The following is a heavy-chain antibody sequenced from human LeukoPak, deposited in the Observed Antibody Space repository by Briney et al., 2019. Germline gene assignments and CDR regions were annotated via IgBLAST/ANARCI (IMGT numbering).Heavy chain of an antibody. J-gene: IGHJ4*02. Sequence: GGSLRLSCAASGFIFSTHWMNWVRLAPGKGLEWVAIIKGDGTETLYADSVKGRFTISRDNTKSSLYLQINSLRAEDTAVYYCVGGGGWLPDFWGQGVLVTVSS. CDR3: VGGGGWLPDF. D-gene: IGHD6-19*01. CDR1: GFIFSTHW. CDR2: IKGDGTET. V-gene: IGHV3-7*01.